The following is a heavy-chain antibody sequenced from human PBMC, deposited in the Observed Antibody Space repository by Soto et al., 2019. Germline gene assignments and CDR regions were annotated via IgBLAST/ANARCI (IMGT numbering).Heavy chain of an antibody. J-gene: IGHJ4*02. V-gene: IGHV1-18*01. Sequence: GASVKVSCEASGYTFTSYGISWVRQAPGQGLEWMGWISAYNGNTNYAQKLQGRVTMTTDTSTSTAYMELRSLRSDDTAVYYCARDLFRLYNWNGFDYWGQGTLVTVS. CDR1: GYTFTSYG. CDR2: ISAYNGNT. D-gene: IGHD1-20*01. CDR3: ARDLFRLYNWNGFDY.